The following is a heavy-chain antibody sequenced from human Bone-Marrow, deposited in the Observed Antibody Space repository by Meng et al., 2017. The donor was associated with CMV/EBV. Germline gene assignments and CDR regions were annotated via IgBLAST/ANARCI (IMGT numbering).Heavy chain of an antibody. CDR1: GFTVSSNY. J-gene: IGHJ4*02. D-gene: IGHD1-1*01. CDR3: ANDPPFNSWPNY. V-gene: IGHV3-53*01. Sequence: GESLKISCAASGFTVSSNYMSWVRQAPGKGLEWVSVIYSGGSTYYADSVKGRFTISRDNSKNTLYLQLNSLRAEDTAVYYCANDPPFNSWPNYWGQGTLVTVSS. CDR2: IYSGGST.